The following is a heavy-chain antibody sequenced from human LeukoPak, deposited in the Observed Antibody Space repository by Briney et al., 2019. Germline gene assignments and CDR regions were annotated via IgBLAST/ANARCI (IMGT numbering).Heavy chain of an antibody. Sequence: PGGSLRLSCAASGLNVTYNYMSWVRQAPGKGLEWLSVFYSGGMTYYADSVKGRFIISRDKSKNTLCLQMNRLRAQDTAVYYCYARPVLPAAFLPSGNYMDVWGKGTTVTVSS. J-gene: IGHJ6*03. V-gene: IGHV3-53*01. CDR3: YARPVLPAAFLPSGNYMDV. CDR2: FYSGGMT. CDR1: GLNVTYNY. D-gene: IGHD2-2*01.